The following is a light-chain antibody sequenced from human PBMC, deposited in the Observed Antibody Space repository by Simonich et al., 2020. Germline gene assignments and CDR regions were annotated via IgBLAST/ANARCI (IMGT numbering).Light chain of an antibody. J-gene: IGKJ4*01. CDR1: QSVSSN. V-gene: IGKV3-15*01. Sequence: EIVMTQSPATLSVSPGERATLSCRASQSVSSNLAWYQQKPGQAPRLLIYGASTRATGIPDRCSGSGSGTEFTLTISSLQSEDFAVYYCQQYNNWPYTFGGGTKVEIK. CDR3: QQYNNWPYT. CDR2: GAS.